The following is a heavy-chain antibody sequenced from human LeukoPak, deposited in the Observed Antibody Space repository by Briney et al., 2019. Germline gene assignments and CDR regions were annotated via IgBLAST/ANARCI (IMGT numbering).Heavy chain of an antibody. J-gene: IGHJ5*02. D-gene: IGHD3-9*01. CDR2: ISAYNGNT. Sequence: ASVKVSCKASGYTFTSYGISWVRQAPGQGLEWMGWISAYNGNTNYAQKLQGRVTMTTDTSTSTAYMELRSLRSDDTAVYYCARNPDTRSVILRYFDWSLNWFDPWGQGTLVTVFS. CDR1: GYTFTSYG. CDR3: ARNPDTRSVILRYFDWSLNWFDP. V-gene: IGHV1-18*01.